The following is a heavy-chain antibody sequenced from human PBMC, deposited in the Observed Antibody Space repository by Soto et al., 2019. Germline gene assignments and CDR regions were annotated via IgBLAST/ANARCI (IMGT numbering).Heavy chain of an antibody. D-gene: IGHD1-26*01. V-gene: IGHV1-69*13. J-gene: IGHJ4*02. CDR1: GGTFSSYA. CDR3: ARARYSGSSNFFDY. CDR2: IIPIFGTA. Sequence: GASVKVSCKASGGTFSSYAISWVRQAPGQGLEWMGGIIPIFGTANYAQKFQGRVTITADESTSTAYMELSGLRSEDTAVYYCARARYSGSSNFFDYWGQGTLVTVSS.